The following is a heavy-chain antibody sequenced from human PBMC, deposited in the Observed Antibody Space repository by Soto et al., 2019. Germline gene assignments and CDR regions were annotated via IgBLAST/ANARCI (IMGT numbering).Heavy chain of an antibody. Sequence: PGESLKISCKGSGYSFTSYWINWVRQMPGKGLEWMGRIDPSDSYTNYSPSFQGHVTISADKSISTAYLQWSSLKASDTAMYYCARHRANYYGSGSYYTSYYYYYGMDVWGQGTTVTVSS. CDR1: GYSFTSYW. D-gene: IGHD3-10*01. J-gene: IGHJ6*02. V-gene: IGHV5-10-1*01. CDR2: IDPSDSYT. CDR3: ARHRANYYGSGSYYTSYYYYYGMDV.